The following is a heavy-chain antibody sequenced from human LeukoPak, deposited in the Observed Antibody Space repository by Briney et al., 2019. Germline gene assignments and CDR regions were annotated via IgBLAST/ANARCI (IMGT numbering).Heavy chain of an antibody. CDR3: AKRPLHGSGSFYTFEY. D-gene: IGHD3-10*01. V-gene: IGHV3-23*01. CDR1: GFTFSSYD. Sequence: GGSLRLSCAASGFTFSSYDMSWVRQAQGKGLEWVSAISGSGGSTYYADSVKGRFTISRDNSKNTLYLQMNSLRAEDTAVYYCAKRPLHGSGSFYTFEYWGQGTLVTVSS. J-gene: IGHJ4*02. CDR2: ISGSGGST.